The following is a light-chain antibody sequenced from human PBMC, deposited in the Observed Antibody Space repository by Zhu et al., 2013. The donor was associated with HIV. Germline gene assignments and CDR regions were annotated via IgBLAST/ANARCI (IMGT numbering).Light chain of an antibody. J-gene: IGLJ1*01. Sequence: QSALTQPASVSGSPGQSITISCTGTSSDVGSYDLVSWYQQHPHKAPKLIIYEVTKRPSGVPDRFSGSKSGNTASLTISGLQADDEADYYCSSYTSSRTHYVFGAGTKVTVL. CDR3: SSYTSSRTHYV. CDR2: EVT. V-gene: IGLV2-14*02. CDR1: SSDVGSYDL.